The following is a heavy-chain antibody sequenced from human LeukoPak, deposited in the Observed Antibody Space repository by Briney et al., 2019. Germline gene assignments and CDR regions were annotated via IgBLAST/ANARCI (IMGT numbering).Heavy chain of an antibody. D-gene: IGHD3-16*01. V-gene: IGHV4-34*01. CDR3: ASRGR. J-gene: IGHJ4*02. CDR2: ITHSGST. Sequence: SETLSLTRAVYGGSFSGYYWSWIRQPPGKGLEWIGEITHSGSTNYNPSLKSRVTISVDTSKNQFSLNLTSVTAADTAVYYCASRGRWGQGTLVTVSS. CDR1: GGSFSGYY.